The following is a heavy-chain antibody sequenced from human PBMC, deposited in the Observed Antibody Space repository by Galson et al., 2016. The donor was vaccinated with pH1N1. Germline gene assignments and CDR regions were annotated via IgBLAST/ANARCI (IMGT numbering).Heavy chain of an antibody. D-gene: IGHD3-3*01. CDR2: IDYSGST. CDR1: GASVARGDSY. CDR3: ARRFFEYVESLPTDAFDV. V-gene: IGHV4-31*03. Sequence: LSLTCTVSGASVARGDSYWSWIRQHPGKGLEWIGYIDYSGSTYYNPSLKRRIGISVDTSKNQFSLRLSSVTAADTAVYYCARRFFEYVESLPTDAFDVWGPGTMVTVSS. J-gene: IGHJ3*01.